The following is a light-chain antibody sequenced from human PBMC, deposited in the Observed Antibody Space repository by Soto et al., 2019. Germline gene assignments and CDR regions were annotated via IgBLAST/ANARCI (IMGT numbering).Light chain of an antibody. V-gene: IGLV2-18*02. CDR1: SSDVGGYNR. CDR3: TSYATGSAYV. CDR2: DVS. J-gene: IGLJ1*01. Sequence: LAQPPSVSGSPGQSVTISCTGTSSDVGGYNRVSWYQQPPGKAPKLLIYDVSNRPSGGSTRFSGSKSGNTASLTISGLQAEDEADYYCTSYATGSAYVFGPGTKVTVL.